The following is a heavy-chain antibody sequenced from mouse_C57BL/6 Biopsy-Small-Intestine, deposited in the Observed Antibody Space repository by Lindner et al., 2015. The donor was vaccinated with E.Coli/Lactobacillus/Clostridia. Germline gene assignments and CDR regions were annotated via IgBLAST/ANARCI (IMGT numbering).Heavy chain of an antibody. V-gene: IGHV14-3*01. CDR3: ARWGFAY. CDR1: GFNIKDDY. J-gene: IGHJ3*01. CDR2: IDPANGNT. Sequence: VQLQESGAELVRPGASVKLSCTASGFNIKDDYMHWVKQRPEQGLEWIGRIDPANGNTKYAPKFQDKATITADTSSNTAYLQLSSLTSEDTAVYYCARWGFAYWGQGTLVTVSA.